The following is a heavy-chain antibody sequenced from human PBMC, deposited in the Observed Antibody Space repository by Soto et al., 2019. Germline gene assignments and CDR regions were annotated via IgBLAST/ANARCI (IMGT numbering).Heavy chain of an antibody. CDR3: AKVLLWFGELFNTNFDY. Sequence: HPWGSLTLSCAASVFTFSRYAITWFRQAPGKGLEWVSAISGSGGSTYYADSVKGRFTISRDNSKNTLYLQMNSLRAEDTAVYYCAKVLLWFGELFNTNFDYWGQGNLVTVTS. D-gene: IGHD3-10*01. CDR1: VFTFSRYA. CDR2: ISGSGGST. V-gene: IGHV3-23*01. J-gene: IGHJ4*02.